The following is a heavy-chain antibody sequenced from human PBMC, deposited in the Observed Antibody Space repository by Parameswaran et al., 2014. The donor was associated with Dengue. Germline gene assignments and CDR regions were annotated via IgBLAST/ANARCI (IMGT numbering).Heavy chain of an antibody. D-gene: IGHD3-16*01. CDR2: ISTYVGNT. J-gene: IGHJ6*02. Sequence: WVRQAPGQGLEWMGWISTYVGNTNYAQKFQGRVTMTTDTSTSTAYMELRGLRSDDTGVYYCATDRGAYYYGLDVWGQGTTVTVSS. V-gene: IGHV1-18*01. CDR3: ATDRGAYYYGLDV.